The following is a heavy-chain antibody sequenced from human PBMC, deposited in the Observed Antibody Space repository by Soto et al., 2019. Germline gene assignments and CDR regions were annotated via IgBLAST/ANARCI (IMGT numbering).Heavy chain of an antibody. D-gene: IGHD2-2*01. J-gene: IGHJ4*02. CDR2: ISSSGAST. Sequence: GGSLRLSCAASGFIFSNYAMHWVRQAPGKGLEYVSAISSSGASTYYANSVKGRFTISRDNSKNTLYLQMGSLNVEDMAMYYCAARYCSGNRCFHFHYWGQGALVTVSS. CDR1: GFIFSNYA. CDR3: AARYCSGNRCFHFHY. V-gene: IGHV3-64*01.